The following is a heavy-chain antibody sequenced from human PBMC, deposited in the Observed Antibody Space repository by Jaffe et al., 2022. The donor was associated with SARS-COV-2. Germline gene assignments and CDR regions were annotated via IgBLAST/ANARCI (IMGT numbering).Heavy chain of an antibody. D-gene: IGHD3-9*01. V-gene: IGHV3-48*02. J-gene: IGHJ5*02. CDR1: GFTFSSYS. CDR2: ISTTGSTV. Sequence: EMHLVESGGGLVHPGGSLRLSCAASGFTFSSYSMSWVRQAPGKGLESVSYISTTGSTVYYADSVKGRFTISRDNAKNSLYLQMNSLRDDDSGIYYCASPPLLDWLSGSPWGQGTLVTVAS. CDR3: ASPPLLDWLSGSP.